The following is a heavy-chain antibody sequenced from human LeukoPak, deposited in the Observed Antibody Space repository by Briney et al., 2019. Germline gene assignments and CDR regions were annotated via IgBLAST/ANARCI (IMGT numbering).Heavy chain of an antibody. D-gene: IGHD6-13*01. Sequence: GGSLRLSCAASGFTFSSFGMHWVRQAPGKGLEWVAVISYDGSNTYYGESVKGRFTISRDNSKKTLYLQMNSLRAEDTAVYYCAKDLYSSSWFAGDWGQGTLVTVPS. CDR1: GFTFSSFG. V-gene: IGHV3-30*18. J-gene: IGHJ4*02. CDR3: AKDLYSSSWFAGD. CDR2: ISYDGSNT.